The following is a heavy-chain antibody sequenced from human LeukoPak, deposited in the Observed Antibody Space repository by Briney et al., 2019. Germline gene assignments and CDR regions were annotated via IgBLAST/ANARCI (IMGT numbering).Heavy chain of an antibody. D-gene: IGHD3-3*01. CDR2: ISGDDDRT. CDR1: GFSVSNNY. Sequence: GGSLRLSCAASGFSVSNNYMTWVRQAPGKGLEWVSVISGDDDRTHYADSVKGRFTTSRDNSKNTLYLQMNSPRDDYSAIYFCARDAGRSGCGHWGPGTLVIVSS. V-gene: IGHV3-53*01. CDR3: ARDAGRSGCGH. J-gene: IGHJ4*02.